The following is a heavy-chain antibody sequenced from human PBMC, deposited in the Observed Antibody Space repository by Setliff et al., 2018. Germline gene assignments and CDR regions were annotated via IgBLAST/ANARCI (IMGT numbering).Heavy chain of an antibody. CDR2: IFYSGRT. Sequence: PSETLSLTCTVSGASITNINYYRGLIRQPPGKGLEWIGSIFYSGRTFYNPSLKSRVTISVDTSKNQFSLTLSSVTAADTAVYYCARLPNYVWGSPVDYWGQGTLVTVSS. CDR1: GASITNINYY. J-gene: IGHJ4*02. CDR3: ARLPNYVWGSPVDY. V-gene: IGHV4-39*01. D-gene: IGHD3-16*01.